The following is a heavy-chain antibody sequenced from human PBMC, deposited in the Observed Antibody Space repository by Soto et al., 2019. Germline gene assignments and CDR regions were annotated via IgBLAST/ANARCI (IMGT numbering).Heavy chain of an antibody. D-gene: IGHD2-15*01. V-gene: IGHV1-69*13. CDR1: GGTFSSYA. Sequence: ASVKVSCKASGGTFSSYAISWVRQAPGQGLEWMGGIIPIFGTANYAQKFQGRVTITADESTSTAYMELSSLRSEDTAVYYCARAVAGGYYFDYWGQGTLVTVSS. CDR3: ARAVAGGYYFDY. J-gene: IGHJ4*02. CDR2: IIPIFGTA.